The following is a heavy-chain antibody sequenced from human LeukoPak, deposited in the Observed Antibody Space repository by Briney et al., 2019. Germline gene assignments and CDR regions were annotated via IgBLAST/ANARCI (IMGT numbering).Heavy chain of an antibody. CDR2: ISGSGGST. D-gene: IGHD2-15*01. Sequence: PGGSLRLSCAASGFTFSSYAMSWVRQAPGKGLEWVSAISGSGGSTYYAASVKGLFTISSTNSKNSLYLQMNSLRAEDTAVYYCAKDRTEVAATPFDYWGQGTLVTVSS. CDR1: GFTFSSYA. J-gene: IGHJ4*02. V-gene: IGHV3-23*01. CDR3: AKDRTEVAATPFDY.